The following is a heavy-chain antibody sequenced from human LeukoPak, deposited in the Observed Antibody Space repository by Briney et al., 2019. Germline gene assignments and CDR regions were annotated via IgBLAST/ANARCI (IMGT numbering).Heavy chain of an antibody. V-gene: IGHV4-59*08. Sequence: SETLSLTCTVSGGSISSYYWSWIRQPPGKGLEWIGYIYYSGSTNYNPSLKSRVTISVDTSKNQFSLKLSSVTAADTAVYYCARHFPPYYYDSSGYYPHFDYWGQGTLVTVSS. J-gene: IGHJ4*02. CDR1: GGSISSYY. CDR3: ARHFPPYYYDSSGYYPHFDY. D-gene: IGHD3-22*01. CDR2: IYYSGST.